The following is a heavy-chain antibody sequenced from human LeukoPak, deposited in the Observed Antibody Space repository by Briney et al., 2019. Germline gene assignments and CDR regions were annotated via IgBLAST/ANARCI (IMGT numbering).Heavy chain of an antibody. J-gene: IGHJ5*02. V-gene: IGHV1-24*01. CDR3: ARDDYGDSKGRFDP. CDR1: GYTLTELS. D-gene: IGHD4-17*01. CDR2: FDPEDGET. Sequence: GASVKVSCKVSGYTLTELSIHWVRQAPGKGLEWMGGFDPEDGETIYAQKFQGRVTMTTDTSTSTAYMELRSLRSDDTAVYYCARDDYGDSKGRFDPWGQGTLVTVSS.